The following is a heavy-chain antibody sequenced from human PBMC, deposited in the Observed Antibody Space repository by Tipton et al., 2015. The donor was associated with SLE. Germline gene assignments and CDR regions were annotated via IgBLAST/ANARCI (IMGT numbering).Heavy chain of an antibody. V-gene: IGHV5-51*03. CDR3: ARPDCSGGSCKGDYYGMDV. CDR2: IYPGDSDT. D-gene: IGHD2-15*01. J-gene: IGHJ6*02. CDR1: GYSFTSYW. Sequence: QSGAEVKKPGESLKIPCKGSGYSFTSYWIGWVRQMPGKGLEWMGIIYPGDSDTRYSPSFQGQVTISADKSISTAYLQWSSLKASDTAMYYCARPDCSGGSCKGDYYGMDVWGQGTTVTVSS.